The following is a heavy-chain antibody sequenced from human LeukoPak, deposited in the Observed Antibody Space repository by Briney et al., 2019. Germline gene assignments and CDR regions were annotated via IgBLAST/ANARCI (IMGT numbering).Heavy chain of an antibody. CDR2: IYYSGST. J-gene: IGHJ5*02. D-gene: IGHD3-10*01. CDR1: GGSISSGDFY. V-gene: IGHV4-30-4*01. CDR3: ASLVRPWNWFDP. Sequence: SQTLSLTCTVSGGSISSGDFYWSWIRQPPGKGLEWIGYIYYSGSTYYNPSLKSRVTISVDTSKNQFSLKLSSVTAADTAVYYCASLVRPWNWFDPWGQGTLVTVSS.